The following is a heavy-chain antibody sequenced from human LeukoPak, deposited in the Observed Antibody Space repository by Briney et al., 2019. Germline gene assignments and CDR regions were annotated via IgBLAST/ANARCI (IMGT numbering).Heavy chain of an antibody. CDR3: ARSGGECGGDCYSDFQH. J-gene: IGHJ1*01. CDR1: EGTFSSYA. V-gene: IGHV1-69*13. D-gene: IGHD2-21*02. CDR2: IIPIFGTA. Sequence: SVKVSCKASEGTFSSYAISWVRQAPGQGLEWMGGIIPIFGTANYAQKFQGRVTITADESTSTAYMELSSLRSEDTAVYYCARSGGECGGDCYSDFQHWGQGTLVTVSS.